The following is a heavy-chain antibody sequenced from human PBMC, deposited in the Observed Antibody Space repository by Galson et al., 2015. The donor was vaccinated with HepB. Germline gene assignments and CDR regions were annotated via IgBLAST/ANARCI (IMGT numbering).Heavy chain of an antibody. D-gene: IGHD3-16*01. Sequence: SLRLSCAASGFTFSSYWMSWVRQAPGKGLGWVATIKQDGSERFYVEDLKGRFTISRDNAKKALYLQMKNLRAEDTAVYYCARWTFGGHYFEHWGQGSLVSV. CDR3: ARWTFGGHYFEH. J-gene: IGHJ4*02. V-gene: IGHV3-7*03. CDR2: IKQDGSER. CDR1: GFTFSSYW.